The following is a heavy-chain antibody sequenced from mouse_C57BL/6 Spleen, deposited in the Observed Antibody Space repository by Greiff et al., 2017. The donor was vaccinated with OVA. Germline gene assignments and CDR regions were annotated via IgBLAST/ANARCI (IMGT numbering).Heavy chain of an antibody. CDR3: ARYDYDLRYFDV. V-gene: IGHV5-4*03. Sequence: EVKLVESGGGLVKPGGSLKLSCAASGFTFSSYAMSWVRQTPEKRLEWVATISDGGSYTYYPDNVKGRFTISRDNAKNNLYLQMSHLKSEDTAMYYCARYDYDLRYFDVWGTGTTVTVSS. CDR2: ISDGGSYT. CDR1: GFTFSSYA. J-gene: IGHJ1*03. D-gene: IGHD2-4*01.